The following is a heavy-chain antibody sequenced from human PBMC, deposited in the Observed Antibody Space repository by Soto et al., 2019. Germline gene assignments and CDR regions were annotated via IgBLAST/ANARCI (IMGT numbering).Heavy chain of an antibody. CDR2: INHSGST. CDR1: GGSFSGYY. CDR3: ARGIFFGKDGEIAHDFDY. V-gene: IGHV4-34*01. J-gene: IGHJ4*02. Sequence: PSETLSLTCAVYGGSFSGYYWSWIRQPPGKGLEWIGEINHSGSTNYNPSLKSRVTISVDTSKNQFSLKLSSVTAADTAVYYCARGIFFGKDGEIAHDFDYWGQGTLVTVSS. D-gene: IGHD3-10*01.